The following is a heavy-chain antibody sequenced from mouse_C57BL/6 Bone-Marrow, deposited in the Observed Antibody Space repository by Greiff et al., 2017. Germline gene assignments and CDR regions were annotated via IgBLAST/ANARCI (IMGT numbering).Heavy chain of an antibody. CDR1: GFNIKDDY. CDR3: TIYYYGSNAWFAY. V-gene: IGHV14-4*01. CDR2: IDPENGDT. Sequence: VQLQQSGAELVRPGASVKLSCTASGFNIKDDYMHWVKQRPEQGLEWIGWIDPENGDTEYASKFQGKATITADTSSNTAYLQLSSLTSEDTAVYYCTIYYYGSNAWFAYWGQGTLVTVSA. J-gene: IGHJ3*01. D-gene: IGHD1-1*01.